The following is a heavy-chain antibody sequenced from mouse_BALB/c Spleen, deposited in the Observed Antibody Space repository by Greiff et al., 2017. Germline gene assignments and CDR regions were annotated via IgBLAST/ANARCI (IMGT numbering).Heavy chain of an antibody. J-gene: IGHJ4*01. Sequence: QVQLQQSGAELMKPGASVKISCKATGYTFSSYWIEWVKQRPGHGLEWIGEILPGSGSTNYNEKFTDKATFTADTSSNTAYMQLSSLTSEDSAVYYCARLTYYRNAMDYWGQGTSVTVSS. V-gene: IGHV1-9*01. CDR1: GYTFSSYW. CDR2: ILPGSGST. CDR3: ARLTYYRNAMDY. D-gene: IGHD2-14*01.